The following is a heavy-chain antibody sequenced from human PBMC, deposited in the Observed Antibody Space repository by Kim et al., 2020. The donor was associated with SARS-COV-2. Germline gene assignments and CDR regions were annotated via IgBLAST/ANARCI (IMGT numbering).Heavy chain of an antibody. CDR2: IFYSGSI. CDR1: GGSVSSGDHY. Sequence: SETLSLTCTVSGGSVSSGDHYWTWIRQHSGRGLEWIGYIFYSGSIFYNPSLKSRITVSLDTSKNQFSLKLTSVTAADTAVYFCASGPSRLNWNYG. V-gene: IGHV4-31*03. CDR3: ASGPSRLNWNYG. J-gene: IGHJ6*01. D-gene: IGHD1-1*01.